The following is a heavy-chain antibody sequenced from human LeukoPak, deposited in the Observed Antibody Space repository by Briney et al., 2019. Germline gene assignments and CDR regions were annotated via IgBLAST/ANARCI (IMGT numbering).Heavy chain of an antibody. Sequence: GGSLRLSCAASGFTFSSYAMSWVRQAPGGGLEWVSAISGSGGSTYYADSVKGRFTISRDNSKNTLYLQMNSLRAEDTAVYYCAKVTVMVRGVNTFDYWGQGTLVTVSS. V-gene: IGHV3-23*01. D-gene: IGHD3-10*01. CDR3: AKVTVMVRGVNTFDY. CDR2: ISGSGGST. J-gene: IGHJ4*02. CDR1: GFTFSSYA.